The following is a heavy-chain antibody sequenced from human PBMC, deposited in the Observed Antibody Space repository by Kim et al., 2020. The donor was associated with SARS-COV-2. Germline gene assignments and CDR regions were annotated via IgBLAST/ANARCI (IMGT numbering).Heavy chain of an antibody. V-gene: IGHV1-8*01. D-gene: IGHD3-9*01. Sequence: KFQGRVTMTRNTSISTAYMELSSLRSEDTAVYYCARGADVTGYSQEFDYWGQGTLVTVSS. J-gene: IGHJ4*02. CDR3: ARGADVTGYSQEFDY.